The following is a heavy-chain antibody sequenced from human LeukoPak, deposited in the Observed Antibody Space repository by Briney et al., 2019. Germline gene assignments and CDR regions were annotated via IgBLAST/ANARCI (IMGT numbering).Heavy chain of an antibody. CDR1: GFTFSSYA. V-gene: IGHV3-23*01. D-gene: IGHD4-23*01. Sequence: GGSLRLSCAASGFTFSSYAMSWVRQAPGKGLEWVSTISATGGSTFYADSVKGRFTISRDNSKDTPYLQINSLRAEDTAVYFCAKVQTTVVSPPDSWGQGTLVTVSS. J-gene: IGHJ4*02. CDR2: ISATGGST. CDR3: AKVQTTVVSPPDS.